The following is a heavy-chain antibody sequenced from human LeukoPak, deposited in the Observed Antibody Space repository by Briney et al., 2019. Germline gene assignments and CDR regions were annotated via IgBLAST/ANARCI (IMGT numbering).Heavy chain of an antibody. CDR2: ISGYNGNT. V-gene: IGHV1-18*01. D-gene: IGHD3-22*01. J-gene: IGHJ3*02. CDR1: GYTFTSYG. CDR3: ARFYYYDSSDYYDAFDI. Sequence: ASVKVSCKASGYTFTSYGIGWVRQAPGQGLEWMAWISGYNGNTNSAQKFQGRVTMTTDTSTSTAYMELRSLTSDDTAVYYCARFYYYDSSDYYDAFDIWGQGTMVTVSS.